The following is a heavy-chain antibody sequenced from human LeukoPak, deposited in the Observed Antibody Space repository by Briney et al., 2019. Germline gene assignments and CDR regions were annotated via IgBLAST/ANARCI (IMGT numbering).Heavy chain of an antibody. CDR3: AKLAYYYDSSGYYVFDY. CDR1: GFTFSSYA. CDR2: ISGSGGST. D-gene: IGHD3-22*01. J-gene: IGHJ4*02. Sequence: QPGGSLRLSCAASGFTFSSYAMSWVRQAPGKGLEWVSAISGSGGSTYYADSVKGRFTISRDNSKNSLYLQMNSLRAEDTAVYYCAKLAYYYDSSGYYVFDYWGQGTLVTVSS. V-gene: IGHV3-23*01.